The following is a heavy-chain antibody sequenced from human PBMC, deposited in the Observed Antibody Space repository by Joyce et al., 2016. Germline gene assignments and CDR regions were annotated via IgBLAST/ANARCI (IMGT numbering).Heavy chain of an antibody. CDR3: ARLYFYSSGNYRDY. D-gene: IGHD3-10*01. Sequence: QVQLQESGPGLVKPSETLSLTCTVSAGSVSSGTYYWSWIRQPPGKGLEWIGYIYYTRSSNYNPSRKSRVTISVDTSKNQFSLKLSSVTAADTAGYYCARLYFYSSGNYRDYWGQGTLVTVSS. CDR1: AGSVSSGTYY. CDR2: IYYTRSS. V-gene: IGHV4-61*01. J-gene: IGHJ4*02.